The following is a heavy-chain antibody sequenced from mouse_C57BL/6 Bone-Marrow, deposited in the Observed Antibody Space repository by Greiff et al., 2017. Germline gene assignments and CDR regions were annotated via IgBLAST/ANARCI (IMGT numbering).Heavy chain of an antibody. Sequence: VQLQQSGAELVRPGASVKLSCTASGFNIKDYYMHWVKQRPEQGLEWIGRIDPEDGDTEYAPQFQGKATMTADTSSNPAYLHLSSLPSEDTAVYYCTTYDYGSSLYYNAMDYWGQGTSVTASS. D-gene: IGHD1-1*01. CDR1: GFNIKDYY. V-gene: IGHV14-1*01. J-gene: IGHJ4*01. CDR2: IDPEDGDT. CDR3: TTYDYGSSLYYNAMDY.